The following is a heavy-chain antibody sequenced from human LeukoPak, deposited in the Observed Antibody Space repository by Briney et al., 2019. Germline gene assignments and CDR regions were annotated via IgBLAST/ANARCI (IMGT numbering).Heavy chain of an antibody. CDR2: ISGSGAST. CDR1: GITFSSYA. V-gene: IGHV3-23*01. CDR3: AKTLLGY. J-gene: IGHJ4*02. Sequence: GGSLRLSCGASGITFSSYAMSWVRQAPGKGLEWVSGISGSGASTHYADSVKGRFTISRDNSKNTLYLQMNSLRAEDTAIYYCAKTLLGYWGQGTLVTVSS.